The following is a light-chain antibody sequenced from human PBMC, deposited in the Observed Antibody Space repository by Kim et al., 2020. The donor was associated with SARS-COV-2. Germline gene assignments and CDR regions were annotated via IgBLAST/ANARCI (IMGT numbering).Light chain of an antibody. V-gene: IGKV1-9*01. CDR3: QELDSYPRVT. Sequence: SVGDRVTIPCRASQGISSYLAWYQQKPGKAPKLLIYAASTLQNGVPSRFSGSGSGTEFTLTISDLQPEDFATYYCQELDSYPRVTFGLGTRLEIK. CDR1: QGISSY. CDR2: AAS. J-gene: IGKJ5*01.